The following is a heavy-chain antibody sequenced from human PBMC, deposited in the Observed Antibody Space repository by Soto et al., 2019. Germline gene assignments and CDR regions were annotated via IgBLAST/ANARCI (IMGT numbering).Heavy chain of an antibody. CDR1: GFTFSSYA. CDR3: ARTAYYYDSSGYLEY. J-gene: IGHJ4*02. D-gene: IGHD3-22*01. CDR2: ISYDGRNK. Sequence: QVQLVESGGGVVQPGRSLRLSCAASGFTFSSYAMHWVRQAPGKGLEWVAVISYDGRNKYYADSGKGRFTISRDNSKNTLYLKMNSLRAEDTAVYYCARTAYYYDSSGYLEYWGQGTLVTVSS. V-gene: IGHV3-30*04.